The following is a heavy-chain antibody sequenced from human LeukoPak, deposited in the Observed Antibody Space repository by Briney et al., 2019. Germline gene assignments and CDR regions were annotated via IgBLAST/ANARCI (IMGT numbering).Heavy chain of an antibody. CDR2: IYYSGST. Sequence: SETLSLTCTVSGGSISSSSYYWGWIRQPPGKGLEWIGSIYYSGSTYYNPSLKSRVTISVDTSKNQFSLKLSSVTAADTAVYYCARVLGRSSGYYWPFDYWGQGTLVTVSS. J-gene: IGHJ4*02. V-gene: IGHV4-39*07. CDR3: ARVLGRSSGYYWPFDY. D-gene: IGHD3-22*01. CDR1: GGSISSSSYY.